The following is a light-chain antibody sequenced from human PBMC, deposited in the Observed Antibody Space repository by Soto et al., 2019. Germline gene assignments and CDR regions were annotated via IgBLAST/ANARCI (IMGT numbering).Light chain of an antibody. CDR1: QTISSW. CDR2: KAS. Sequence: DIQMTQSPSALSGSVGASVTIPXXASQTISSWLAWYQQKPGKAPKLLIYKASTLKSGVPSRFSGSGSGTEFTLTISSLQPDDFATYYCQHYNSYSEAFGQRTKVDI. V-gene: IGKV1-5*03. J-gene: IGKJ1*01. CDR3: QHYNSYSEA.